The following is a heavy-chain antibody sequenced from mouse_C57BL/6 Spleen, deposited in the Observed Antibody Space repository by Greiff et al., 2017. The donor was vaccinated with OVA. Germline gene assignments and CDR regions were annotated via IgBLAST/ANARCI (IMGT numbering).Heavy chain of an antibody. J-gene: IGHJ4*01. CDR2: INPNNGGT. V-gene: IGHV1-18*01. CDR1: GYTFTDYN. CDR3: ARKRGYYYAMDY. Sequence: EVQLQQSGPELVKPGDSVKIPCKASGYTFTDYNMDWVKQSHGKSLEWIGDINPNNGGTIYNQKFKGKATLTVDKYSSTAYMELRSLTSEDSAVYYCARKRGYYYAMDYWGQGTTVTVSS.